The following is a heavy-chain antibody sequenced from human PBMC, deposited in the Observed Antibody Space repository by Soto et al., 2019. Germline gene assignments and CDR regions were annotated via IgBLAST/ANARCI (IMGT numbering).Heavy chain of an antibody. CDR1: GGSISRYY. Sequence: QVQLQESGPGLVKPSETLSLTCTVSGGSISRYYWSWIRQPAGKGLEWIGRIYTSGSTNYNPSLRSRVTMSVDTSKNQFSLKLSSVTAADTAVYYCARDVTRYYYGSGDPYGMDVWGQGTTVTVSS. D-gene: IGHD3-10*01. CDR2: IYTSGST. CDR3: ARDVTRYYYGSGDPYGMDV. J-gene: IGHJ6*02. V-gene: IGHV4-4*07.